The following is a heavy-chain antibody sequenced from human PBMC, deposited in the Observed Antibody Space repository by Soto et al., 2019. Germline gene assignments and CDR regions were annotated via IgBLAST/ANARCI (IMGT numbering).Heavy chain of an antibody. D-gene: IGHD3-10*01. J-gene: IGHJ6*02. CDR1: GFSLSNAW. CDR3: TRDLYGQAGYYYGMDV. Sequence: EVQLVESGGGLVKPGGSLRLSCAASGFSLSNAWMNWVRQAPGKGLEWGARIKTKTYDETTDYAAAVKGRFTISRDDSKDTVTLQMNSLNTEDTAVYYSTRDLYGQAGYYYGMDVWGQGITVTVSS. V-gene: IGHV3-15*01. CDR2: IKTKTYDETT.